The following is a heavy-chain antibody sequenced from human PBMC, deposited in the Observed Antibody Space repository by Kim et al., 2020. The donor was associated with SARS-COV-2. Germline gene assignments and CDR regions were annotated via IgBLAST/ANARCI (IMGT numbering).Heavy chain of an antibody. CDR2: IYYSGST. CDR3: ARASHYYYGMDV. CDR1: GGSISSGDYY. J-gene: IGHJ6*02. Sequence: SETLSLTCTVSGGSISSGDYYWSWIRQPPGKGLEWIGYIYYSGSTYYNPSLKSRVTISVDTSKKQVWLRLSCVTAADTAVYYCARASHYYYGMDVCGQGTTVTVSS. V-gene: IGHV4-30-4*01.